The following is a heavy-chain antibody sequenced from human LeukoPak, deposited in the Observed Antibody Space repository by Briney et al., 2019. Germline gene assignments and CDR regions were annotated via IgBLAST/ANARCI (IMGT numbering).Heavy chain of an antibody. V-gene: IGHV4-34*01. CDR3: ATTIYYDGSGAYHFDY. J-gene: IGHJ4*02. CDR2: INHSGST. Sequence: SETLSLTCAVYGGSFSGYYWSWIRQPPGKGLEWIGEINHSGSTNYNPSLKSRVTISVDTSKNQFSLKLNSVTAADTAVYYCATTIYYDGSGAYHFDYWGQGTLVTVSS. D-gene: IGHD3-22*01. CDR1: GGSFSGYY.